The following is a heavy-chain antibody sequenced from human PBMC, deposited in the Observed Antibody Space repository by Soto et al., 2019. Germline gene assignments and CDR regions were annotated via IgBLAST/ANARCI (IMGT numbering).Heavy chain of an antibody. CDR2: ISVSGDDT. J-gene: IGHJ2*01. D-gene: IGHD1-1*01. CDR3: AKGGTTGKTNSHFWYFDL. V-gene: IGHV3-23*01. CDR1: GFRFKTCA. Sequence: XGSLVLSCAASGFRFKTCAMNWVRQAPGKGLEWVSVISVSGDDTYYADTVKGRFTISRDNPKNTLFLQMDSLRHEDTAIYYCAKGGTTGKTNSHFWYFDLWGRGTLVTVSS.